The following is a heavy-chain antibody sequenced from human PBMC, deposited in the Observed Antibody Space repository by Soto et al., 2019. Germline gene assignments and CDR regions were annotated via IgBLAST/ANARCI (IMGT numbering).Heavy chain of an antibody. CDR2: IVVGSGNT. D-gene: IGHD2-21*02. J-gene: IGHJ4*02. CDR1: GFTFTSSA. V-gene: IGHV1-58*01. CDR3: AADRTFCGGDGFVD. Sequence: QMQLVQSGPEVKKPGTSVKVSCKASGFTFTSSAVQWVRQARGQRLEWIGWIVVGSGNTNYAQKFQERVPITRDMSTSTANMELSSLRSEDTAVYYWAADRTFCGGDGFVDWGQGTLVTVSS.